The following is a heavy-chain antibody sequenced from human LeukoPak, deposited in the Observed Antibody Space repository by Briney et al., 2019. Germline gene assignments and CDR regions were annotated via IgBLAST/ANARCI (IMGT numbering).Heavy chain of an antibody. D-gene: IGHD3-3*01. CDR2: IKQDGSEE. CDR3: ARDGIRFWYYFDY. Sequence: GGSLRLSCAASGFTFSSYWMSWVRQAPGKGLEWVANIKQDGSEEYYVDSVKGRFIISRDNAKNSLYLQMNSLRAEDTAVYYCARDGIRFWYYFDYWGQGTLVTVSS. J-gene: IGHJ4*02. V-gene: IGHV3-7*01. CDR1: GFTFSSYW.